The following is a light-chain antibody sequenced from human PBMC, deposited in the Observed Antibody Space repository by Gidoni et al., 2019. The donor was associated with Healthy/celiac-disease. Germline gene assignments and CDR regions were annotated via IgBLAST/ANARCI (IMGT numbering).Light chain of an antibody. CDR3: QQYGSSPLFT. Sequence: NALSQSPGTLSLSPGERATHSCRASQGVSSSYLAWYQQKPGQAPRLLIYGASSRATGIPDRFSGSGSGTYFTLTISRLEPEDFAVYYCQQYGSSPLFTFGPGTKVDIK. CDR2: GAS. V-gene: IGKV3-20*01. CDR1: QGVSSSY. J-gene: IGKJ3*01.